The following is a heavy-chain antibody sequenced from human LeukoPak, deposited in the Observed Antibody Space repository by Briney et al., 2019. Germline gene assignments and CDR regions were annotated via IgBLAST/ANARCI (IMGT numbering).Heavy chain of an antibody. CDR3: ARGDSSGYYHVDY. D-gene: IGHD3-22*01. V-gene: IGHV3-66*01. CDR2: IYSGGST. Sequence: GGSLRLSCAASGFTVSSNYMNWVRQAPGKGLEWVSAIYSGGSTYYADSVKGRFTISRDNSKNTVYLQMNSLRAEDTAVYYCARGDSSGYYHVDYWGQGTPVTVPS. CDR1: GFTVSSNY. J-gene: IGHJ4*02.